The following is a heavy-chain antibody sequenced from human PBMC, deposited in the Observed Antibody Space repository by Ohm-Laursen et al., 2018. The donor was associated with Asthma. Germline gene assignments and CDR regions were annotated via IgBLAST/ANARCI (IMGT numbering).Heavy chain of an antibody. CDR1: GFTFGDYA. CDR2: ISWNSGSI. CDR3: AKSPIAAAPYGAFDI. V-gene: IGHV3-9*01. J-gene: IGHJ3*02. D-gene: IGHD6-13*01. Sequence: SLRLSCAATGFTFGDYAMHWVRQAPGKGLEWVSGISWNSGSIGYADSVKGRFTISRDNAKNSLYLQMNSLRAEDTALYYCAKSPIAAAPYGAFDIWGQGTMVTVSS.